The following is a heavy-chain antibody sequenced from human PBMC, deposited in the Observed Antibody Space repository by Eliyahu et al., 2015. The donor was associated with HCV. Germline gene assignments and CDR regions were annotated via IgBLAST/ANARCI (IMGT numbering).Heavy chain of an antibody. CDR2: IYSGGST. V-gene: IGHV3-66*01. CDR1: GFTVSSNY. Sequence: EVQLVESGGGLVQPGGSLRLSCAASGFTVSSNYMSWVRRAPGKGLEWVSVIYSGGSTYYADSVKGRLTISRDNSKNTLYLQMNSLRAEDTAVYYCARDLRGSGRFDPWGQGTLVTVSS. J-gene: IGHJ5*02. CDR3: ARDLRGSGRFDP. D-gene: IGHD6-25*01.